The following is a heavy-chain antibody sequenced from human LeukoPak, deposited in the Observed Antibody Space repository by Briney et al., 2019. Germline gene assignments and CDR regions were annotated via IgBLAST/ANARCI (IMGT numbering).Heavy chain of an antibody. J-gene: IGHJ3*02. CDR1: GGSISSYY. Sequence: PSETLSLTCTVSGGSISSYYWSWIRQPPGKGLEWIGYIYYSGSTNYNPSLKSRVTVSVDTSKNQFSLKLSSVTAADTAVYYCARLHMVRGVTAFDIWGQGTMVTVSS. V-gene: IGHV4-59*08. D-gene: IGHD3-10*01. CDR2: IYYSGST. CDR3: ARLHMVRGVTAFDI.